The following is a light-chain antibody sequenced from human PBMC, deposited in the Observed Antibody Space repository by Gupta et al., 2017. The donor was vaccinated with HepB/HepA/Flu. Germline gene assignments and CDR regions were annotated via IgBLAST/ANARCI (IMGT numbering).Light chain of an antibody. CDR2: DTS. V-gene: IGKV3-15*01. CDR1: HSASSN. Sequence: IVMTQSPATLSVSPGERLTLSCRASHSASSNVAWYQKKRSQAPTLLIYDTSSRATGVPARFSASGSGTEFTLTISSLQSEDFAVYYCQQYNDWPIAFGQGTRLDI. J-gene: IGKJ5*01. CDR3: QQYNDWPIA.